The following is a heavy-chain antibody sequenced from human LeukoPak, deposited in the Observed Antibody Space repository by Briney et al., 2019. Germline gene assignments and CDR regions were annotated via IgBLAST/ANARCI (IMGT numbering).Heavy chain of an antibody. J-gene: IGHJ4*02. CDR3: ARQVPGYCSSGSCPGHFDY. V-gene: IGHV4-59*08. CDR2: IYYSGST. Sequence: SETLSLTCTVSGGSINSYYWSWIRQPPGKGLEGIGYIYYSGSTKDNPSLKSRVTISVDTSKNQFSLKLSSVTAAATALYYCARQVPGYCSSGSCPGHFDYWGQGALVTVSS. CDR1: GGSINSYY. D-gene: IGHD2-15*01.